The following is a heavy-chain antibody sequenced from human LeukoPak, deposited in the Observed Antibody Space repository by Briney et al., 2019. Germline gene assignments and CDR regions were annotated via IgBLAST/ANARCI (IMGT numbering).Heavy chain of an antibody. D-gene: IGHD2-2*01. CDR3: ARDPPHLCSSTSCFGDY. J-gene: IGHJ4*02. V-gene: IGHV1-18*01. Sequence: ASVNVSCKSSGYTFTNYGISWVRQAPGQGLERMGWISAYNGNTNYAQKIQGRVTMTTDTSTNTAYMELRSLRSDDTAVYYCARDPPHLCSSTSCFGDYWGQGTLVTVSS. CDR1: GYTFTNYG. CDR2: ISAYNGNT.